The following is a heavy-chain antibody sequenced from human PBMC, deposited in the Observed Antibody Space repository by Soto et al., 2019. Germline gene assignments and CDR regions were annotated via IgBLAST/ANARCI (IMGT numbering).Heavy chain of an antibody. Sequence: SETLSLTCTVSGGSISSYYWSWIRQPAGKGLEWIGRIYTSGSTNYNPSLKSRVTMSVDTSKNQFSLKLSSVTAADTAVYYCARDRASVGATDAFDIWGQGTMVTVSS. V-gene: IGHV4-4*07. CDR3: ARDRASVGATDAFDI. CDR1: GGSISSYY. J-gene: IGHJ3*02. D-gene: IGHD1-26*01. CDR2: IYTSGST.